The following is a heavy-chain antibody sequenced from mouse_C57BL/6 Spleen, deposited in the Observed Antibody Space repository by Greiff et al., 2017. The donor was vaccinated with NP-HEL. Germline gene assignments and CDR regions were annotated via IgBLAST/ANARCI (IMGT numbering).Heavy chain of an antibody. D-gene: IGHD1-1*01. CDR1: GYTFTSYW. CDR2: IYPGSGST. Sequence: VKLQQPGAELVKPGASVKMSCKASGYTFTSYWITWVKQRPGQGLEWIGDIYPGSGSTNYNEKFKSKATLTVDTSSSTAYMQLSSLTSEDSAVYYCARGGDYYGSSYFDYWGQGTTLTVSS. CDR3: ARGGDYYGSSYFDY. V-gene: IGHV1-55*01. J-gene: IGHJ2*01.